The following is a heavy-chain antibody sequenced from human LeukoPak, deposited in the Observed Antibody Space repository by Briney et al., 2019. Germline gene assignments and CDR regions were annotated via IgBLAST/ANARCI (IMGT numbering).Heavy chain of an antibody. CDR1: GGSISSYY. V-gene: IGHV4-4*07. CDR2: IYTSGST. D-gene: IGHD7-27*01. Sequence: SETLSLTCTVSGGSISSYYWSWIGQPAGKGLEWIGRIYTSGSTNYNPSLTSRVNMSVDTSKNQFSLKLISVTAADTAVYYCARANWGFGDAFDIWGQGTMVTVSS. CDR3: ARANWGFGDAFDI. J-gene: IGHJ3*02.